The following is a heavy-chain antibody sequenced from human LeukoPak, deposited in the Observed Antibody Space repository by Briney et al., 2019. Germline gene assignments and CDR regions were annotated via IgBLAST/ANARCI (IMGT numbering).Heavy chain of an antibody. J-gene: IGHJ4*02. D-gene: IGHD2-15*01. CDR1: GYKFTSYG. Sequence: ASVKVSCKGSGYKFTSYGISWVRQAPGQGLEWMGWISTYNVNTNFAQNLQGRVTMTTDTSTSTAYMELRSLRSDDTAVYYCARDDYCSGGSCPIPFDYWGQGTLVTVSS. V-gene: IGHV1-18*01. CDR3: ARDDYCSGGSCPIPFDY. CDR2: ISTYNVNT.